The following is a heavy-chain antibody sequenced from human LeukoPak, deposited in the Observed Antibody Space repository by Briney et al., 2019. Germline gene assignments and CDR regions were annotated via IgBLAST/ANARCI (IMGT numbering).Heavy chain of an antibody. V-gene: IGHV3-30*04. CDR1: GSTFSSYA. Sequence: PGGSLRLSCAASGSTFSSYALHWVRQSPSKGLECVAVISYDGSNKSYADSVKGRFTISRDNSKNTLYLQMNSLRAEDTAVYYCARELMVATLAYWGQGTLVTVSS. J-gene: IGHJ4*02. D-gene: IGHD5-12*01. CDR2: ISYDGSNK. CDR3: ARELMVATLAY.